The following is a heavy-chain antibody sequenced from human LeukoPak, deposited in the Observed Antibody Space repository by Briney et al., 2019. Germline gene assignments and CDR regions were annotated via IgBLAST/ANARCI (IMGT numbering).Heavy chain of an antibody. Sequence: PGGSLRLSCAASGFTFNTFNMNWVRQAPGKGLEWVSVISGSGGSTNHVDSVKGRFIISRDNSKNTLYLQMNSLRAEDTAIYYCAKESGDDGSGYYEVFDYWGQGTPVTVSS. D-gene: IGHD3-22*01. V-gene: IGHV3-23*01. CDR2: ISGSGGST. J-gene: IGHJ4*02. CDR1: GFTFNTFN. CDR3: AKESGDDGSGYYEVFDY.